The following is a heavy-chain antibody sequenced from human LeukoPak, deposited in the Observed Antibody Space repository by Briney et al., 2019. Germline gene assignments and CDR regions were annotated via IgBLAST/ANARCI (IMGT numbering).Heavy chain of an antibody. D-gene: IGHD3-3*01. J-gene: IGHJ4*02. CDR3: ARLDYDFWSGSIDY. V-gene: IGHV4-39*01. CDR1: GGSISSSSYY. Sequence: SETLSLTCTVSGGSISSSSYYWGWIRQPPGKGLEWIGSIYYSGSTYYNPSLKSRVTISVDTSKNQFSLKLSSVTAAGTAVYYCARLDYDFWSGSIDYWGQGTLVTVSS. CDR2: IYYSGST.